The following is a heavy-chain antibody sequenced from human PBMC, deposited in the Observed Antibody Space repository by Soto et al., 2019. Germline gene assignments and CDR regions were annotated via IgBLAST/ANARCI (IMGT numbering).Heavy chain of an antibody. D-gene: IGHD1-26*01. Sequence: SGPTLVKPTQTLTLTCTFSGFSLSTSGMCVSWIRQPPGKALEWLARIDWDDDKYYSTSLKTRLTISKDTSKNQVVLTMTNMDPVDTATYYCARITDASYSGSYSFDYWGQGTLVTVSS. V-gene: IGHV2-70*11. CDR3: ARITDASYSGSYSFDY. CDR2: IDWDDDK. CDR1: GFSLSTSGMC. J-gene: IGHJ4*02.